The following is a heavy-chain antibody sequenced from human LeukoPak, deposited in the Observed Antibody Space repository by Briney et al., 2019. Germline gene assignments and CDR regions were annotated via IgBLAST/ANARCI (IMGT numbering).Heavy chain of an antibody. Sequence: GGSLRLSCAASGFTFSSYWMHWVRQAPGKGLVWVSRINSDGSSTSYADSVKGRFTISRDNAKNTLYLQMNSLRAEDTAVYYCARVGMVRGYYFDYWGQGTLDTVSS. V-gene: IGHV3-74*01. CDR3: ARVGMVRGYYFDY. D-gene: IGHD3-10*01. CDR1: GFTFSSYW. J-gene: IGHJ4*02. CDR2: INSDGSST.